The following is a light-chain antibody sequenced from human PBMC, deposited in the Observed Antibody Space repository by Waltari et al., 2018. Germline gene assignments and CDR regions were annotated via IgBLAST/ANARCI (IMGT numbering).Light chain of an antibody. CDR2: GAS. Sequence: QLTQSPSSLSASVGDRVTITCRASQVIANFLAWYQQKPGQAPKLLIYGASTLQTGVPSRFSGSGFGTDFSLTISSLQPEDFATYYCQQLNSYLPFGGGTKVEI. CDR1: QVIANF. J-gene: IGKJ4*01. V-gene: IGKV1-9*01. CDR3: QQLNSYLP.